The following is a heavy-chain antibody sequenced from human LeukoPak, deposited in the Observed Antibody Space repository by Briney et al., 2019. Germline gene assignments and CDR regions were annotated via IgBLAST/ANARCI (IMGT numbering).Heavy chain of an antibody. J-gene: IGHJ4*02. CDR2: ISYDGSNK. CDR1: GFTSSSYA. Sequence: GGSLRLSCAASGFTSSSYALHWVRQAPGKGLEWVAVISYDGSNKYYADSVKGRFTISRDNSKNTLYLQMNSLRAEDTAVYYCAKDIEYNWNYVDYWGQGTLVTVSS. D-gene: IGHD1-7*01. CDR3: AKDIEYNWNYVDY. V-gene: IGHV3-30*04.